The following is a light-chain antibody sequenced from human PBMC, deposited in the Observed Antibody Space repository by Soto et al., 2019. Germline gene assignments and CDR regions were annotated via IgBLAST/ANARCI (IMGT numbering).Light chain of an antibody. Sequence: EIVMTQSPATLSVSPGERATLSCRASQSVSSNLAWYQQKPGQAPGLLIYGASTRATGIPGRFSGSGSGTEFTLTISSLQSEDFGVYYCQHYNNWPPWTFGQGTKVEIK. CDR1: QSVSSN. V-gene: IGKV3-15*01. J-gene: IGKJ1*01. CDR3: QHYNNWPPWT. CDR2: GAS.